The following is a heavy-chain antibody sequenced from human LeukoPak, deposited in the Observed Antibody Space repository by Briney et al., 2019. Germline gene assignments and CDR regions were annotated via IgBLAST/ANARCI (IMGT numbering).Heavy chain of an antibody. V-gene: IGHV3-48*03. Sequence: GGSLRLSCAASGFTFSSYEMNWVRQAPGKGLGWVSYISSSGSAMYYADSVKGRFTISRDNAQNSLYLQMNSLRAEDTAVYYCARSPFHTSSWPNFDYWGQGTLVTVSS. CDR2: ISSSGSAM. D-gene: IGHD6-13*01. J-gene: IGHJ4*02. CDR1: GFTFSSYE. CDR3: ARSPFHTSSWPNFDY.